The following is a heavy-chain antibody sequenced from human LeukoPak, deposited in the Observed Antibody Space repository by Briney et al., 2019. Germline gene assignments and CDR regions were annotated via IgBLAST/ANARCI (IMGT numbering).Heavy chain of an antibody. CDR1: GFTLSSYS. D-gene: IGHD6-19*01. J-gene: IGHJ4*02. Sequence: PGGSPRLSCATSGFTLSSYSMNWVRQAPGKGLEWVSYISSGSTTIYYADSVKGRFTISRDNAKNSLYLQMNSLRAEDTAVYYCARDVEQWLVRVYYFDYWGQGTLVTVSS. V-gene: IGHV3-48*01. CDR2: ISSGSTTI. CDR3: ARDVEQWLVRVYYFDY.